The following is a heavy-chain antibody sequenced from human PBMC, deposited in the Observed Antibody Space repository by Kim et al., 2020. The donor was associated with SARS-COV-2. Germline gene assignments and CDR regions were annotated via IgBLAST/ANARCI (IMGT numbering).Heavy chain of an antibody. CDR2: IKQGGSAQ. V-gene: IGHV3-7*01. CDR1: GFTFSSYW. J-gene: IGHJ4*02. D-gene: IGHD3-10*01. CDR3: ARDPLHGSGPWDY. Sequence: GGSLRLSCAASGFTFSSYWMGWVRQAPGRGLEWVASIKQGGSAQYYVDSVKGRFTISRDNAKNSLYLQMNSLRVEDTAMYYCARDPLHGSGPWDYWGQGTLVTVSS.